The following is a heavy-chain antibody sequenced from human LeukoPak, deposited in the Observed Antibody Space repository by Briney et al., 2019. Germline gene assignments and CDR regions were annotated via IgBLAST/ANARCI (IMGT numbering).Heavy chain of an antibody. V-gene: IGHV4-38-2*01. CDR2: IYHSGST. CDR1: GYSISSGYY. D-gene: IGHD5-12*01. CDR3: AGPWLRFSVPD. Sequence: PSETLSLTCAVSGYSISSGYYWGWIRQPPGKGLEWIGSIYHSGSTYYNPSLKSRVTISVDTSKNQFSLKLSSVTAADTAVYYCAGPWLRFSVPDWGQGTLVTVSS. J-gene: IGHJ4*02.